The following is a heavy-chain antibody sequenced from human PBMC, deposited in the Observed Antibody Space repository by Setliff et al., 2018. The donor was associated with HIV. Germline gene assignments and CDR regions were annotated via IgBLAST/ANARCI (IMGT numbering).Heavy chain of an antibody. Sequence: KPSETLSLTCAVSGASFVGDNHWSWIRQTPERGLEWIAYFMYTDIHYVNYLNYRNPSLASRLSISVDKSKNQFSLTLSSVTAADTAVYYCARARSDWYNVRPYYFDLWGQGTPGTVS. CDR1: GASFVGDNH. V-gene: IGHV4-30-4*01. D-gene: IGHD6-19*01. CDR2: FMYTDIHYVNYLN. J-gene: IGHJ4*02. CDR3: ARARSDWYNVRPYYFDL.